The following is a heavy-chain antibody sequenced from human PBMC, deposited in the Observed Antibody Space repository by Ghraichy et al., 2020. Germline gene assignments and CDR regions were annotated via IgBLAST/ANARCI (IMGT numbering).Heavy chain of an antibody. Sequence: GGSLRLSCAASGFTFSSYSMNWVRQAPGKGLEWVSSISSSSSYIYYADSVKGRFTISRDNAKNSLYLQMNSLRAEDTAVYYCARDGQVIGEGFDYWGQGTLVTVSS. CDR3: ARDGQVIGEGFDY. J-gene: IGHJ4*02. CDR1: GFTFSSYS. CDR2: ISSSSSYI. D-gene: IGHD3-10*01. V-gene: IGHV3-21*01.